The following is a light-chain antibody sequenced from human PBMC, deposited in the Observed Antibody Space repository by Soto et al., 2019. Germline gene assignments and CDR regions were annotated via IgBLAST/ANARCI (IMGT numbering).Light chain of an antibody. CDR2: EVS. J-gene: IGLJ3*02. CDR1: SSDVGSYNR. CDR3: SSYTSSSPVV. V-gene: IGLV2-18*02. Sequence: QSALTQSPSVSGSPGQSVTISCTGTSSDVGSYNRVSWYQQPPGTAPKLIIYEVSNRPSGVPDRFSGSKSGNTASLTISGLQAEDEADYYCSSYTSSSPVVFGGGTKLTVL.